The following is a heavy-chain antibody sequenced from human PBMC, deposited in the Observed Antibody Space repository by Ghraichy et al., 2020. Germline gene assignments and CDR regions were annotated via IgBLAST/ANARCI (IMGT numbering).Heavy chain of an antibody. D-gene: IGHD6-19*01. CDR1: GGSITSNW. CDR2: IFHSGSS. CDR3: ARHIAVSRTRGFDS. Sequence: SETLSLTCAVSGGSITSNWWSWVRQPPGKGLEWVEEIFHSGSSNYNPSLKSRVTISIDKSKNQFSVQLTSVTAADTAVYYCARHIAVSRTRGFDSWGQGTLVTVSS. J-gene: IGHJ4*02. V-gene: IGHV4-4*02.